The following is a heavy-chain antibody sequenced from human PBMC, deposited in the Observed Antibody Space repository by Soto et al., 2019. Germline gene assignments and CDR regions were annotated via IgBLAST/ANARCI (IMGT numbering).Heavy chain of an antibody. J-gene: IGHJ5*01. Sequence: GGSLRLSCTSSTISINVHGIQWVRQAPAKGLEWVAFISNDGRVQYYADSVKGRFTISRDYSKNTVDLQMKSLRNEETAVYYCARDIWSGGYKWFDSWGPGTLVTVSS. CDR1: TISINVHG. V-gene: IGHV3-30*03. D-gene: IGHD3-3*01. CDR3: ARDIWSGGYKWFDS. CDR2: ISNDGRVQ.